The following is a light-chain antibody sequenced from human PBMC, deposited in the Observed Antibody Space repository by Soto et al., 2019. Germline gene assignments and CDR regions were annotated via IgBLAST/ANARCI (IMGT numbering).Light chain of an antibody. V-gene: IGKV3-20*01. Sequence: EIVMTQSPATLYLSPGERSTLACRASQSVRSSYLAWYEQKPGQTPRLLIYGTTSRATGIPSRLSGSGSRKDFTLTISRMAPEDSTEYYYQQYGSLPTFCQGTKV. CDR1: QSVRSSY. CDR3: QQYGSLPT. CDR2: GTT. J-gene: IGKJ1*01.